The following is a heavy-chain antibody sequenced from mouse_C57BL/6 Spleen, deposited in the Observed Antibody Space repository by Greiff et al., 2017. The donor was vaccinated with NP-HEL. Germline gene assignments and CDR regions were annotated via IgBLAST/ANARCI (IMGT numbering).Heavy chain of an antibody. V-gene: IGHV3-6*01. CDR3: AISNWAFDY. CDR2: ISYDGSN. J-gene: IGHJ2*01. CDR1: GYSITSGYY. Sequence: ESGPGLVKPSQSLSLTCSVTGYSITSGYYWNWIRQFPGNKLEWMGYISYDGSNNYNPSLKNRISITRDTSKNQFFLKLNSVTTEDTATYYCAISNWAFDYWGQGTTLTVSS. D-gene: IGHD4-1*01.